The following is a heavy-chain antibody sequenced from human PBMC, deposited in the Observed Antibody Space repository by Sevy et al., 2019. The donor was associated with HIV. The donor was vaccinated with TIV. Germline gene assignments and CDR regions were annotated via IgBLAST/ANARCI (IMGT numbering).Heavy chain of an antibody. CDR1: GFSFSYYG. CDR2: ISHDGINE. J-gene: IGHJ6*02. V-gene: IGHV3-30*18. Sequence: GGSLRLSCIGSGFSFSYYGIHWVRQAPGKGLDWVALISHDGINEYYEDSVKGRFTISRDNSKNTVYLEMNSLRNEDTALYFCANAYSGSYSHSYLYALDVWGQGTTVTVSS. CDR3: ANAYSGSYSHSYLYALDV. D-gene: IGHD1-26*01.